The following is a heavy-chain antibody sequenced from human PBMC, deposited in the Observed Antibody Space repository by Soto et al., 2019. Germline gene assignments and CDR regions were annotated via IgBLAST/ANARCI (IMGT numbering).Heavy chain of an antibody. CDR3: ARANTGTTDFDY. Sequence: QVQLVQSGAEVKKPGASVKVSCKASGYTFTGYYIHWVRQAPGQGLEWMGWINPNSGGTYYAQKFQGRVTMTRDTSSSTAYMELSRLRSDDTAVYYCARANTGTTDFDYWGQGTLVTVSS. V-gene: IGHV1-2*02. J-gene: IGHJ4*02. CDR2: INPNSGGT. D-gene: IGHD4-17*01. CDR1: GYTFTGYY.